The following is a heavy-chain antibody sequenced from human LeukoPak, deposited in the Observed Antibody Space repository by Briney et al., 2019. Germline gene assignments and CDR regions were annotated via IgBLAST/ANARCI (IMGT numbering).Heavy chain of an antibody. Sequence: GGSLRLSWAAPGFTFSSYAMSWVRQAPGKGLEWVSAISGSGGSTYYADSVKGRFTISRDNSKNTLYLQMNSLRAEDTAVYYCARSQPDYGDYSYWGQGTLVTVSS. V-gene: IGHV3-23*01. J-gene: IGHJ4*02. CDR2: ISGSGGST. D-gene: IGHD4-17*01. CDR3: ARSQPDYGDYSY. CDR1: GFTFSSYA.